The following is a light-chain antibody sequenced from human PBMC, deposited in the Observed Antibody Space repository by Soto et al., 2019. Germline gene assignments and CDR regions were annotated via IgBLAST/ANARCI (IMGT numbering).Light chain of an antibody. V-gene: IGKV2-28*01. Sequence: DIVMNQSPVSLPVTPGEPAFISCRSRQSLLRSDGYSSLDWYRQKSGQSPQLLIHLGSIRASGVPERFSDSGSGTDFTLKISRVEAEDVGVYFGMQARQAPPAFGGGTKVELK. CDR3: MQARQAPPA. J-gene: IGKJ4*01. CDR2: LGS. CDR1: QSLLRSDGYSS.